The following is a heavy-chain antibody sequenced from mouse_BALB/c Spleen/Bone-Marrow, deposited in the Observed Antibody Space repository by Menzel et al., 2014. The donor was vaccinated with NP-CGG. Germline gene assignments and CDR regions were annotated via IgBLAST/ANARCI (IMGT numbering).Heavy chain of an antibody. V-gene: IGHV1-4*01. CDR3: ARPKGFALDY. J-gene: IGHJ2*01. Sequence: VQLQESGAELASPGASVKMSCKSSGYTFXDYTIQWVKQRPGQGLEWIGYVNPRSGYANYNQKFKDKATLTADKSSSTAFMQLSSLTSEDSAVYYCARPKGFALDYWGQGTALTVSS. CDR2: VNPRSGYA. CDR1: GYTFXDYT.